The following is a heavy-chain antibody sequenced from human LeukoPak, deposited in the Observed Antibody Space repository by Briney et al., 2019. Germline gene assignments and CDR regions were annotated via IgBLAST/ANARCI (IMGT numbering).Heavy chain of an antibody. J-gene: IGHJ4*02. CDR3: ARMNYVLSGWGAPFDY. D-gene: IGHD1-7*01. CDR2: ISGSGGST. CDR1: GFTFSSYA. Sequence: GGSLRLSCAASGFTFSSYAMSWVRQAPRKGLEWVSAISGSGGSTYYADSVKGRFTISRDNSKNTLYLQMNSLRAEDTAVYYCARMNYVLSGWGAPFDYWGQGTLVTVSS. V-gene: IGHV3-23*01.